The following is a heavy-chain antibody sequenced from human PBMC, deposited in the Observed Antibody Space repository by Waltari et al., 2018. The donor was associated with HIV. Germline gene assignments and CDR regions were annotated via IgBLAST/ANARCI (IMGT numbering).Heavy chain of an antibody. CDR3: ARDDFWSGYYTVYYYYGMDV. D-gene: IGHD3-3*01. V-gene: IGHV4-39*07. J-gene: IGHJ6*02. CDR2: IYYSGGT. CDR1: GGSISSSSYY. Sequence: QLQLQESGPGLVKPSETLSLTCTVSGGSISSSSYYWGWIRQPPGKGLEWIGSIYYSGGTYENPSLKSRVTISVDTSKNQFSLKLSSVTAADTAVYYCARDDFWSGYYTVYYYYGMDVWGQGTTVTVSS.